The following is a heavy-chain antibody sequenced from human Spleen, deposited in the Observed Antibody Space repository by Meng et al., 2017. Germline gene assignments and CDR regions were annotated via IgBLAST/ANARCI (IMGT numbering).Heavy chain of an antibody. Sequence: QVQLQESGPGLVKPSGTLSLTCAVSGGSISSDNWWSWVRQPPGKGLEWIGEIYHSGSANYNPSLKSRVTISVDTSKNQFSLNLMSVTAADTAVYYCASNGWYCLDYWGQGTLVTVSS. CDR3: ASNGWYCLDY. V-gene: IGHV4-4*02. D-gene: IGHD2-8*02. CDR2: IYHSGSA. J-gene: IGHJ4*02. CDR1: GGSISSDNW.